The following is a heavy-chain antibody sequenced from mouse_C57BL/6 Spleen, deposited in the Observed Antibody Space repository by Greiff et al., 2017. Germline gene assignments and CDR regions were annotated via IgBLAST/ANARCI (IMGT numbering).Heavy chain of an antibody. Sequence: VQLQQSGAELMKPGASVKLSCKATCYTFTGYWIEWVKQRPGHGLEWIGEILPGRGSTNYNEKFKGKATFTADTSSNTAYMQLSSLTTEDSAIYYCAIYYDYGWFAYWGQGTLVTVSA. V-gene: IGHV1-9*01. J-gene: IGHJ3*01. D-gene: IGHD2-4*01. CDR2: ILPGRGST. CDR1: CYTFTGYW. CDR3: AIYYDYGWFAY.